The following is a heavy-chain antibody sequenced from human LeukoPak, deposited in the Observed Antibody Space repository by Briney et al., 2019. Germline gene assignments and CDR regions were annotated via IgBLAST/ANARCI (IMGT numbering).Heavy chain of an antibody. CDR1: GFTFSDYY. CDR2: ISSSGSTI. V-gene: IGHV3-11*01. CDR3: ARELFKAGPRSFDY. Sequence: GRSLRLSCAASGFTFSDYYMSWIRQAPGKGLEWVSYISSSGSTIYYADSVKGRFTISRDNAKNSLYLQMNSLRAEDTAVYYCARELFKAGPRSFDYWGQGTLVTVSS. D-gene: IGHD2-15*01. J-gene: IGHJ4*02.